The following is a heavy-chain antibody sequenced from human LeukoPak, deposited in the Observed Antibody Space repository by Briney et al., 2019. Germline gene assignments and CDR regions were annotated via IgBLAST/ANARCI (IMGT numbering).Heavy chain of an antibody. CDR3: AKILGYCSGGSCYPFYFDY. V-gene: IGHV3-23*01. J-gene: IGHJ4*02. CDR2: ISGSGGST. CDR1: GFTFSSYA. D-gene: IGHD2-15*01. Sequence: PGGSLRLSCAASGFTFSSYAMSWVRQAPGKGLEWVSAISGSGGSTYYADSVKGRFTISRDNSKNTLYLQMNSLRAEDTAVYYCAKILGYCSGGSCYPFYFDYWGQGTLVTVSS.